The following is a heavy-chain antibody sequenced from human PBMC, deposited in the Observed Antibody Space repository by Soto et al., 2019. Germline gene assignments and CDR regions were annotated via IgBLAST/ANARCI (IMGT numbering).Heavy chain of an antibody. CDR1: GFTFSGSA. D-gene: IGHD3-3*01. CDR2: IRTKANSYAT. V-gene: IGHV3-73*01. CDR3: TRPVESNWFDP. J-gene: IGHJ5*02. Sequence: GSLRLSCAASGFTFSGSAMHWVRQASGKGLEWVGRIRTKANSYATAYAASVEGRFTISRDDSKNTAYLEMNSLKTEDTAVYYCTRPVESNWFDPWGQGTLVTVSS.